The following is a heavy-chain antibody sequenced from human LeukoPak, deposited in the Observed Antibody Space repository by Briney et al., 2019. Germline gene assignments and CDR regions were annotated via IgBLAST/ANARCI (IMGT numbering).Heavy chain of an antibody. D-gene: IGHD2-15*01. J-gene: IGHJ5*01. CDR1: GDSVSTNIAA. Sequence: SQTLSLTCAISGDSVSTNIAAWNWIRQSPSRGLEWLGRTYYRSKWYNDYALSVKSRTSINADTSKNQVSLQVNSVTPEDTAVYYCAREYCSGGTCSSNDPFDSWGQGTLVTVSS. CDR3: AREYCSGGTCSSNDPFDS. CDR2: TYYRSKWYN. V-gene: IGHV6-1*01.